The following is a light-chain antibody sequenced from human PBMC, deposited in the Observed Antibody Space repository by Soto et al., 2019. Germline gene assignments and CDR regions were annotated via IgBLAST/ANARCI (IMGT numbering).Light chain of an antibody. CDR2: GAS. Sequence: EIVLTQSPGTLSSSPGERATLSCRASQNIGSSNVAWYQHKPGLAPRLLLYGASTRATGIPDRFSGGGSGTDFTLTITRLEPEDFGVYYCQHYQTFLPLTFGGGTKVEIK. CDR1: QNIGSSN. V-gene: IGKV3-20*01. J-gene: IGKJ4*01. CDR3: QHYQTFLPLT.